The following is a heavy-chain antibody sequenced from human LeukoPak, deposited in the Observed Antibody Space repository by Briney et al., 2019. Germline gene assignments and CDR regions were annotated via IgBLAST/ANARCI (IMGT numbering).Heavy chain of an antibody. V-gene: IGHV3-48*02. CDR3: AKDRISEETYNWFDP. Sequence: GGSLRLSCAASGFTFSSYNMNWVRQAPGKGLEWVSYISSSGSTIYYADSVKGRFTISRDNAKNSLYLQMNSLRDEDTAVYYCAKDRISEETYNWFDPWGQGTLVTVSS. J-gene: IGHJ5*02. D-gene: IGHD2-15*01. CDR1: GFTFSSYN. CDR2: ISSSGSTI.